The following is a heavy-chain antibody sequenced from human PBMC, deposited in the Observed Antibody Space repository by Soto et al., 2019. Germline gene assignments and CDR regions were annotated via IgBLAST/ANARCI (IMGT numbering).Heavy chain of an antibody. J-gene: IGHJ6*02. CDR1: GCTFTSYG. Sequence: GASVKVSCKASGCTFTSYGMSWVRQAPGQGLEWMGGISAYNGNTNYAQNLQGRVTMTTDTSTSTAYMELSSLRSDDTAVYYCARGYKQLRASVPTAKDVRAQRTTVNVSS. CDR2: ISAYNGNT. D-gene: IGHD3-3*01. V-gene: IGHV1-18*04. CDR3: ARGYKQLRASVPTAKDV.